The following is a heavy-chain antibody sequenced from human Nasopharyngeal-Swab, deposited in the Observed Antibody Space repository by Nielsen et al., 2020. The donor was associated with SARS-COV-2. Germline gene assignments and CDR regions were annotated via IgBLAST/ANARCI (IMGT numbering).Heavy chain of an antibody. CDR3: ARGHNTYCGGDCYSLAPDY. CDR1: GFTFSRCG. V-gene: IGHV3-30*03. J-gene: IGHJ4*02. D-gene: IGHD2-21*02. CDR2: ISYDGSNK. Sequence: GESLKISCAASGFTFSRCGMHWVRQAPGKGLEWVAVISYDGSNKYYADSVKGRFTISRDNSKNTLYLQMNSLRAEDTAVYYCARGHNTYCGGDCYSLAPDYWGQGTLVTVSS.